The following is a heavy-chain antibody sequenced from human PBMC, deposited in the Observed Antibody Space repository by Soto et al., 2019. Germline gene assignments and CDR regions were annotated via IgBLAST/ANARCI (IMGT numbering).Heavy chain of an antibody. CDR1: GFIFSTYA. J-gene: IGHJ3*02. Sequence: VGSLRLPCAASGFIFSTYAMNWVRQTPGKGLEWVSAISSSGDSTYYAESVRGRFTISRDNSINTLYLQMRSLRPEDTAVYYCAHPRGYGVLDAVDIWGQGTMVTVS. CDR2: ISSSGDST. D-gene: IGHD4-17*01. V-gene: IGHV3-23*01. CDR3: AHPRGYGVLDAVDI.